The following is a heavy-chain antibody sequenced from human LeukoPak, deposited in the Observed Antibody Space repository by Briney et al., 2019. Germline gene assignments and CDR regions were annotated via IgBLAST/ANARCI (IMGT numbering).Heavy chain of an antibody. V-gene: IGHV1-18*01. CDR3: ARGVVRGGWYHLFDY. J-gene: IGHJ4*02. Sequence: ASVKVSCKASGDTFTNYGISWVRQAPGQGLEWMGWISTYTVETIYAQKFQGRVTLSTDTSTSTAYMELRSLRSEDTAVYYCARGVVRGGWYHLFDYWGQGTLVTVSS. CDR2: ISTYTVET. D-gene: IGHD6-19*01. CDR1: GDTFTNYG.